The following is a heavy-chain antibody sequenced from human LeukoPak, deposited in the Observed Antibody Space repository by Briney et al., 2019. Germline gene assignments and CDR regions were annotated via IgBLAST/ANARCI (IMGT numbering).Heavy chain of an antibody. Sequence: SETLSLTCAVSGGSISSGGYSWSWIRQPPGKGLEWIGYIYHSGSTYYNPSLKSRVTISVDTSKNQFSLKLSSVTAADTAVYYCARGNRYYYGSGSYKYFQHWGQGTLVTVSS. CDR2: IYHSGST. CDR3: ARGNRYYYGSGSYKYFQH. D-gene: IGHD3-10*01. V-gene: IGHV4-30-2*01. CDR1: GGSISSGGYS. J-gene: IGHJ1*01.